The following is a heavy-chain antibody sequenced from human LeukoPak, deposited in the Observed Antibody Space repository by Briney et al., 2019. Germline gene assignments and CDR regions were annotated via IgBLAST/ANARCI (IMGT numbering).Heavy chain of an antibody. Sequence: GGSLRLSCAASGFAFSSYAMHWVRQAPGKGLEWVAVISYDGSNKYYADSVKGRFTISRDNSKNTLYLQMNSLRAEDTAVYYCARDCSSTSCYTRAFDIWGQGTMVTVSS. V-gene: IGHV3-30-3*01. CDR3: ARDCSSTSCYTRAFDI. J-gene: IGHJ3*02. CDR1: GFAFSSYA. CDR2: ISYDGSNK. D-gene: IGHD2-2*02.